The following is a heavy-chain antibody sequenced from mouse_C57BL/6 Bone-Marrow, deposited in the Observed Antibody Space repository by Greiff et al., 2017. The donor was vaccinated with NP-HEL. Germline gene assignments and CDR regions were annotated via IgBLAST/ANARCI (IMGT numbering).Heavy chain of an antibody. J-gene: IGHJ1*03. CDR1: GYSITSGYY. V-gene: IGHV3-6*01. D-gene: IGHD2-4*01. CDR2: ISYDGSN. CDR3: AKDPSYDYDEDWYFDV. Sequence: DVQLQESGPGLVKPSQSLSLTCSVTGYSITSGYYWNWIRQFPGNKLEWMGYISYDGSNNYNPSLKNRISITRDTSKNQFFLKLNSVTTEDTATYYCAKDPSYDYDEDWYFDVWGTGTTVTVSS.